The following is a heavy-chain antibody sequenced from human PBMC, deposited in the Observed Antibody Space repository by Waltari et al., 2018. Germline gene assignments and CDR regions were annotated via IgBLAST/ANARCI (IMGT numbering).Heavy chain of an antibody. V-gene: IGHV1-69*04. CDR1: GGTFSSYA. CDR2: IIPIFGKA. CDR3: ARDRTSYGSGRGNYYYYYGMDV. Sequence: QVQLVQSGAEVKKPGSSVKVSCKASGGTFSSYAISWVRQAPGQGLEWMGRIIPIFGKANYEQKVQGRVTITADKSTSTAYMELSSLRSEDTAVYYCARDRTSYGSGRGNYYYYYGMDVWGQGTTVTVSS. D-gene: IGHD3-10*01. J-gene: IGHJ6*02.